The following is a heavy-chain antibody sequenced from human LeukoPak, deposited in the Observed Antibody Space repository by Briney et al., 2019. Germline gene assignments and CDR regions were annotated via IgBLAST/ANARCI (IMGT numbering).Heavy chain of an antibody. D-gene: IGHD3-22*01. Sequence: GESLKISCKGSGYRFTSYWIGWVRQMPGKGLEWMGIIYPGDSDTRYSPSFQGQVTISADKSITTAYLQWSSLKASDTAMYYCARGTDYYDSAGYPIDYWGQGTLVTVSS. CDR2: IYPGDSDT. CDR1: GYRFTSYW. CDR3: ARGTDYYDSAGYPIDY. V-gene: IGHV5-51*01. J-gene: IGHJ4*02.